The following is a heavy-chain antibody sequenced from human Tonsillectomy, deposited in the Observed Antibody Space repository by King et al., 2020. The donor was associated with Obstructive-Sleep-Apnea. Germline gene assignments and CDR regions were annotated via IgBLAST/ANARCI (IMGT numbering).Heavy chain of an antibody. Sequence: QLQESGPGLVKPLETRSLTCSVSGGSIRSYYWSWIRQPPGKGLEWIAYIYYSGSTNYNPSLKSRVTISVDTSKNEFSLKLSSVTAADTAVYYCARNSGGGWFDLWGQGTLVTVSS. CDR3: ARNSGGGWFDL. CDR1: GGSIRSYY. J-gene: IGHJ5*02. D-gene: IGHD3-16*01. V-gene: IGHV4-59*08. CDR2: IYYSGST.